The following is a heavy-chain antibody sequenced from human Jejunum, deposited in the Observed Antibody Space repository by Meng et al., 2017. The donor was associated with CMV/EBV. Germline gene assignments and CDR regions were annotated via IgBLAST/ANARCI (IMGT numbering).Heavy chain of an antibody. D-gene: IGHD3-22*01. J-gene: IGHJ5*02. CDR3: SRNEFERMIHWFDP. CDR1: VSSKSAA. Sequence: VSSKSAAWPWIRQSPSRGLEWLGRIYYRSQWYSDYAVSVRGRISINPDTSRNQFSLHLSSVTPEDTAIYYCSRNEFERMIHWFDPWGQGTLVTVSS. V-gene: IGHV6-1*01. CDR2: IYYRSQWYS.